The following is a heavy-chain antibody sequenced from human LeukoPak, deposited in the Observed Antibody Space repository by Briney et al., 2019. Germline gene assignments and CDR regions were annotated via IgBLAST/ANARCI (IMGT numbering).Heavy chain of an antibody. CDR2: IYYSGST. V-gene: IGHV4-39*01. CDR3: ARRDVAVAFDL. J-gene: IGHJ2*01. CDR1: GGSISRSDCY. Sequence: PSETLSLTCTVSGGSISRSDCYRGWIRQPPGTGLEWVASIYYSGSTYYNPSLKSRVTISVDMSKNQFSLKLSSVTAADTAVYYCARRDVAVAFDLWGRGTLVTVSS. D-gene: IGHD6-19*01.